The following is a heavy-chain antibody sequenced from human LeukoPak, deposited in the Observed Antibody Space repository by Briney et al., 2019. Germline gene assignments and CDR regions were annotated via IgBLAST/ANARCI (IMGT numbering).Heavy chain of an antibody. CDR3: ARMTTVTGVDY. CDR1: GGSISSGGYS. CDR2: IFLSGST. V-gene: IGHV4-30-2*01. Sequence: SLSLTCVVSGGSISSGGYSCGWIRQPRGRGLEWIGYIFLSGSTYYNPSLKSRVTISADKSKNQFSLKLSAVTAADTAVYYCARMTTVTGVDYWGQGTLVTVSS. J-gene: IGHJ4*02. D-gene: IGHD4-17*01.